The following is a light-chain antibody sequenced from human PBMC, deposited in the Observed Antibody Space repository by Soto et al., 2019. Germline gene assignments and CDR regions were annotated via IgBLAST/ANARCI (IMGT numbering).Light chain of an antibody. CDR3: SSYTSSSPYV. Sequence: QSVLTQPASVSGSPGQSITISCTGTSSDIGNYNYVSWYRQYPGKAPKLMIYEVSNRPAGVSNRLSGSKSGNTASLTISGLQAEDEADYYCSSYTSSSPYVFGTGTKVTLL. CDR2: EVS. J-gene: IGLJ1*01. CDR1: SSDIGNYNY. V-gene: IGLV2-14*01.